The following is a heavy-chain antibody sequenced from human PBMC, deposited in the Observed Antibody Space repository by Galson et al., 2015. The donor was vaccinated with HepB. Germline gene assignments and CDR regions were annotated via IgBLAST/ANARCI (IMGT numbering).Heavy chain of an antibody. Sequence: SVKVSCKASGYTFTSYIIYWVRQAPGQRLEWMGWINAGNGNTKYSQKFQDRVTITRDTSASTAYMELSSLGSEDTAVYYCAREGFYYDSSGYYNWFDPWGQGTLVTVSS. D-gene: IGHD3-22*01. CDR1: GYTFTSYI. V-gene: IGHV1-3*01. J-gene: IGHJ5*02. CDR3: AREGFYYDSSGYYNWFDP. CDR2: INAGNGNT.